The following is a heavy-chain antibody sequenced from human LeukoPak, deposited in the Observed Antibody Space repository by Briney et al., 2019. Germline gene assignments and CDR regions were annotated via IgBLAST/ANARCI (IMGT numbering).Heavy chain of an antibody. CDR2: IYAGGST. V-gene: IGHV4-61*02. Sequence: SETLSLTCTVSVGSIISGIYYWSWIRQPGGEGLECLGRIYAGGSTNYNPSLKSRVTISVVKSKNQFFLKLTACAAADTAVYYCASEHSGWYCFDYWGQGTLDTVSS. CDR3: ASEHSGWYCFDY. J-gene: IGHJ4*02. CDR1: VGSIISGIYY. D-gene: IGHD6-19*01.